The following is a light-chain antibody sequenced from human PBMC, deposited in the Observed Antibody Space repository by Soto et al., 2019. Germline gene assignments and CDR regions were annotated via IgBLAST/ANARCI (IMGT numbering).Light chain of an antibody. Sequence: IVLPQSPVTLSLSPADGSTLSCRASQPISSYLAWYQQKPGQAPRLLIHGASNSATGMPDRFSGSGSGTDFTLTITSLEPEDFAVYYCQQYDSSPRTFGQGTKVDIK. CDR2: GAS. CDR3: QQYDSSPRT. V-gene: IGKV3-20*01. J-gene: IGKJ1*01. CDR1: QPISSY.